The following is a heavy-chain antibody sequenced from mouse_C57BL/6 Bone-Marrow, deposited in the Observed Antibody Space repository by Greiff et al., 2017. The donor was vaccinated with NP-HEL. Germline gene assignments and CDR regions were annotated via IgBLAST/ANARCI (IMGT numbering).Heavy chain of an antibody. CDR1: GYTFTSYG. D-gene: IGHD1-2*01. CDR3: GSSYDGSFDY. J-gene: IGHJ2*01. Sequence: VHVKQSGAELVRPGSSVKMSCKTSGYTFTSYGINWVKQRPGQGLEWIGYIYIGNGYTEYNEKFKGKATLTLDTSSSTAYMQLSSLTSEGSGMYFCGSSYDGSFDYWGQGTTLTVSS. V-gene: IGHV1-58*01. CDR2: IYIGNGYT.